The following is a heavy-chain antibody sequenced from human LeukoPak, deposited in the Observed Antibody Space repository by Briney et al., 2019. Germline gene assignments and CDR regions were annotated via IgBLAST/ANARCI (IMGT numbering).Heavy chain of an antibody. CDR3: ARVRPLSGYHFDY. CDR1: GGSISSYY. D-gene: IGHD3-22*01. Sequence: PSETLSLTCTVSGGSISSYYWSWIRQPPGKGLEWIGYIYYSGSTNYNPSLKSRVTISVDTSKNQFSLKLSSVTAADTAVYCCARVRPLSGYHFDYWGQGTLVTVSS. J-gene: IGHJ4*02. CDR2: IYYSGST. V-gene: IGHV4-59*01.